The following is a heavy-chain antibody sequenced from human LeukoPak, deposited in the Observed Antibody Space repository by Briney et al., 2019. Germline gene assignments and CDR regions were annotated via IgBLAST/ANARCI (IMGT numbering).Heavy chain of an antibody. CDR2: IIPILGIA. CDR1: GGTFSSYA. V-gene: IGHV1-69*04. J-gene: IGHJ6*02. CDR3: AREHCRSTSCYYYYGMDV. D-gene: IGHD2-2*01. Sequence: ASVKVSCKASGGTFSSYAISWVRQAPGQGLEWMGRIIPILGIANYAQKFQGRVTITADKSTSTAYMELSSLRSEDTAVYYCAREHCRSTSCYYYYGMDVWGQGTTVTVSS.